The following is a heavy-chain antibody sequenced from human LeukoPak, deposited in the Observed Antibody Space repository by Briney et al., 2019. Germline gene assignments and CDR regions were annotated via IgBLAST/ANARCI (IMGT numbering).Heavy chain of an antibody. V-gene: IGHV2-5*08. CDR3: AHVLTGEVGQFYYYYGMNV. CDR1: GGSISSGGHS. D-gene: IGHD7-27*01. J-gene: IGHJ6*02. Sequence: QTLSLTCAVSGGSISSGGHSWSWIRQPPGKALEWLALIYWDDDRRFSPSLKSRLTITKDTSKNQVVLTMTNMDPVDTGTYYCAHVLTGEVGQFYYYYGMNVWGQGTTVTVSS. CDR2: IYWDDDR.